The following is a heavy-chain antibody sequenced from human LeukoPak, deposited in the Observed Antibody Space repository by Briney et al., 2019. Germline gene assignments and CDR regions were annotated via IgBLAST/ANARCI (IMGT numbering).Heavy chain of an antibody. Sequence: PGGSLRLSCAASGFTFSYAWMSWVRQAPGKGLEWVGRIKSKTYGATTDYAAPVRGRFTISRDDSKNTLYLQMSSLKTDDTAIHYCTIDHLPYYYGMDVWGQGTTVTVSS. J-gene: IGHJ6*02. D-gene: IGHD5/OR15-5a*01. CDR3: TIDHLPYYYGMDV. CDR1: GFTFSYAW. V-gene: IGHV3-15*01. CDR2: IKSKTYGATT.